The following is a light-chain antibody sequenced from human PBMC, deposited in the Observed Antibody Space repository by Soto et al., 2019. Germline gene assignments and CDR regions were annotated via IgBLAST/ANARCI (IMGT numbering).Light chain of an antibody. CDR1: QFFVHSDGIAY. Sequence: DVVMTQPPLSLRVTLGPEAPFSSGPNQFFVHSDGIAYFSWFQQRPGRSPRRLIYKVSNRDSGVPARFSGSGSGTDFALKISRVEAEDVGVYYCMQGTNWPITFGQGTRLEI. CDR3: MQGTNWPIT. J-gene: IGKJ5*01. V-gene: IGKV2-30*02. CDR2: KVS.